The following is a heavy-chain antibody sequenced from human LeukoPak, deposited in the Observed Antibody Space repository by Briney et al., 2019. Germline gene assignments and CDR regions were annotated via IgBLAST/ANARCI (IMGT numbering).Heavy chain of an antibody. D-gene: IGHD6-19*01. CDR3: ARAGSPFIAVAGFRFDY. Sequence: GGSLRLSWAASGFTFSSYAMHWVRQAPGKGLEWVAVISYDGSNKYYADSVKGRFTISRDNSKNTLYLQMNSLRAEDTAVYYCARAGSPFIAVAGFRFDYWGQGTLVTVSS. CDR2: ISYDGSNK. J-gene: IGHJ4*02. V-gene: IGHV3-30-3*01. CDR1: GFTFSSYA.